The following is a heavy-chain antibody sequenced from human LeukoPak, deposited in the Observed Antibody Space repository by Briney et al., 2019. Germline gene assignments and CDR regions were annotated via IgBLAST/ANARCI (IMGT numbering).Heavy chain of an antibody. V-gene: IGHV1-69*04. Sequence: GASVKVSCKASGGTFSSYAISWVRQAPGQGLEWMGRIIPILGIATYAQKFQGRVTITADKSTSTAYMELSSLRSEDTAVYYCARGVVVVPATYYFDYWGQGTLVTVSS. D-gene: IGHD2-2*01. CDR2: IIPILGIA. CDR1: GGTFSSYA. CDR3: ARGVVVVPATYYFDY. J-gene: IGHJ4*02.